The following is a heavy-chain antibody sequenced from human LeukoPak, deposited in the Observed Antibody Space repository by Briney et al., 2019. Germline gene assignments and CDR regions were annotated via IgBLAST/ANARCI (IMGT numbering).Heavy chain of an antibody. V-gene: IGHV3-74*01. CDR3: AKTGDGYNPDWYFDL. D-gene: IGHD5-24*01. CDR1: GFTFSSYW. Sequence: GGSLRLSCAASGFTFSSYWMHWVRQAPGKGLVWVSRINTDGSSTSYADSVKGRFTISRDNSKNTLYLQMNSLRAEDTAVYYCAKTGDGYNPDWYFDLWGRGTLVTVSS. CDR2: INTDGSST. J-gene: IGHJ2*01.